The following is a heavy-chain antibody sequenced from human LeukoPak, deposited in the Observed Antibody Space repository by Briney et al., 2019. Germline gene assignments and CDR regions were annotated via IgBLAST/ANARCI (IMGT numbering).Heavy chain of an antibody. CDR2: IYYSGST. Sequence: PSETLSLTCTVSGVSISSYYWSWIRQPPGKGLEWIGYIYYSGSTNYNPSLKSRVTISVDTSKNQFSLKLSSVTAADTAVYYCARDGRTGFQHWGQGTLVTVSS. J-gene: IGHJ1*01. CDR3: ARDGRTGFQH. CDR1: GVSISSYY. V-gene: IGHV4-59*01.